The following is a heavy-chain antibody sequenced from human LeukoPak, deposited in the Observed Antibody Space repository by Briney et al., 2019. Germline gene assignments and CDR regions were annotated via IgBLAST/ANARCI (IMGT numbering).Heavy chain of an antibody. D-gene: IGHD1-26*01. V-gene: IGHV4-39*01. CDR3: ARPVSGMFDY. J-gene: IGHJ4*02. CDR2: IYYSGST. CDR1: GGSISGSSYY. Sequence: PSETLSLTCTVSGGSISGSSYYWGWIRQPPGKGLEWIGSIYYSGSTYYNPSLKSRVTISVDTSKNQFSLKLSSVTAADTAVYYCARPVSGMFDYWGQGTLVTVSS.